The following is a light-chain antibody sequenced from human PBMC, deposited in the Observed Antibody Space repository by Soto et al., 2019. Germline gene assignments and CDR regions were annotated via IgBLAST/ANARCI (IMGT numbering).Light chain of an antibody. Sequence: QAVVTQSPSASASLGASVTLTCTLSSGHSSYAIAWHQQQPEKGPRYLMKLNSDGSHSKGDGIPDRFSGSSSGAERYLTISSLQSEDEADYYCQTWGTGIQVFGRGTKLTVL. J-gene: IGLJ2*01. V-gene: IGLV4-69*01. CDR3: QTWGTGIQV. CDR2: LNSDGSH. CDR1: SGHSSYA.